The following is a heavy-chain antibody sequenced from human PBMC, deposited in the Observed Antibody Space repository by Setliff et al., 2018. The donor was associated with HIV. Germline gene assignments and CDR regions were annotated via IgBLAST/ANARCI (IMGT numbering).Heavy chain of an antibody. Sequence: VSTKYMSWVRQAPGKGLEWVSILYPSGITNYAASVKGRFTISRDSSDTTVSLQMNSLRSEDTAIYYCARDRGTQHYSFDYWGQGTLVTVSS. CDR1: VSTKY. V-gene: IGHV3-66*03. D-gene: IGHD1-26*01. CDR3: ARDRGTQHYSFDY. CDR2: LYPSGIT. J-gene: IGHJ4*02.